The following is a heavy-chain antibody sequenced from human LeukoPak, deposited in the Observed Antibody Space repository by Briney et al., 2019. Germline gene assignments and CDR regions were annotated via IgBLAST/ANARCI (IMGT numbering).Heavy chain of an antibody. CDR1: GVSISSSSYY. J-gene: IGHJ4*02. Sequence: SETLSLTCTVSGVSISSSSYYWGRIRQPPGEGLEWIGSIYYRGSTYYNPSLKTRVTISVGTCKNHFSLKLRSVTPADTPVYYCASSYYYDSSGYYYGYWGQGTLVTVSS. V-gene: IGHV4-39*01. CDR2: IYYRGST. D-gene: IGHD3-22*01. CDR3: ASSYYYDSSGYYYGY.